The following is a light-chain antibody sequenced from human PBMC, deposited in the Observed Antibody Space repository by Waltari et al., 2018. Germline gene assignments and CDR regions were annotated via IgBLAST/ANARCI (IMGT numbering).Light chain of an antibody. CDR3: QLWDSGSDHVV. Sequence: SYVLTQPPSVSVAPGKTATITCGGDNIGTTGVHWYQQKPGQAPVLVIYDNTDRPSGSPERFAGANSGNTATLTISSVEAGDEADYYCQLWDSGSDHVVFGGGTKLTVL. J-gene: IGLJ2*01. CDR1: NIGTTG. V-gene: IGLV3-21*03. CDR2: DNT.